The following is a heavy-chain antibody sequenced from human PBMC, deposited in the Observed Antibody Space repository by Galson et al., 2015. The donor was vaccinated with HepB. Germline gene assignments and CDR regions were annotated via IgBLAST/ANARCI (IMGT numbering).Heavy chain of an antibody. Sequence: VKVSCKASGGTFSSYAISWVRQAPGQGLEWMGGIIPIFGTANYAQKFQGRVTIAADESTSTAYMELSSLRSEDTAVYYCARNRRGAYAFDIWGQGTMVTVSS. V-gene: IGHV1-69*13. CDR3: ARNRRGAYAFDI. J-gene: IGHJ3*02. CDR1: GGTFSSYA. CDR2: IIPIFGTA. D-gene: IGHD1-14*01.